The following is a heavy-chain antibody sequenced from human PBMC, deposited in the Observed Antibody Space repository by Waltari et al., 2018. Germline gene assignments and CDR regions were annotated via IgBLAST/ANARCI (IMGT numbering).Heavy chain of an antibody. CDR3: ARDPPQLADAFDI. D-gene: IGHD3-10*01. V-gene: IGHV4-61*02. CDR2: IYTSGST. J-gene: IGHJ3*02. CDR1: GGSISSGSYY. Sequence: QVQLQQWGPGLVKPSETLSLTCSVSGGSISSGSYYWTWIRQPAGKGLEWIGRIYTSGSTNYNPSLRSRLTIAVDTSNNQFSLKLSSVTAADTAVYYCARDPPQLADAFDIWGQGTMVTVSS.